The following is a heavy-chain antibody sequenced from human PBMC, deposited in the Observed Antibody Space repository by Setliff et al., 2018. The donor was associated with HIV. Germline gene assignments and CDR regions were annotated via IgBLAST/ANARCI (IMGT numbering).Heavy chain of an antibody. CDR1: GGSIRRSSYY. D-gene: IGHD4-17*01. CDR3: ARLTVTTLEEQNWFDP. V-gene: IGHV4-39*01. CDR2: FSYSEST. J-gene: IGHJ5*02. Sequence: PSETLSLTCTVSGGSIRRSSYYWGWIRQPPGKGLEWIGSFSYSESTYYNPSLKSRVTISVDTSKNQFSLKLSSVTAADTAVYYCARLTVTTLEEQNWFDPWGEGTLVTVSS.